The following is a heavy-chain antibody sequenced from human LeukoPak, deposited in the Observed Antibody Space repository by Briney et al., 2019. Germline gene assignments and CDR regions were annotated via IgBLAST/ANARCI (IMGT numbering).Heavy chain of an antibody. D-gene: IGHD6-13*01. Sequence: ASVKVSCKASGYTFTVYYMYWVRQAPGQGLEWMGIINPSGGSTSYAQKFQGRVTMTRDTSTSTVYMELSSLRSEDTAVYYCAYIAAAGTDYWGQGTLVTVSS. CDR2: INPSGGST. J-gene: IGHJ4*02. V-gene: IGHV1-46*01. CDR3: AYIAAAGTDY. CDR1: GYTFTVYY.